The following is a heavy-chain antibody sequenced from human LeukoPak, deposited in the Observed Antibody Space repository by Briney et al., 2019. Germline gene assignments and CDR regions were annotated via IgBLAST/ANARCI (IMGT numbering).Heavy chain of an antibody. D-gene: IGHD3-10*01. CDR1: GGSLSRSSYY. CDR2: IYYTGST. J-gene: IGHJ3*02. V-gene: IGHV4-39*01. Sequence: KPSETLSLTCTVSGGSLSRSSYYWGWIRQPPGKGLEWIGSIYYTGSTYYNPSLKSRVTISVDTSENQFSLRLTSVIAADTAVYYCVRGVRIWGQGTMVTVSS. CDR3: VRGVRI.